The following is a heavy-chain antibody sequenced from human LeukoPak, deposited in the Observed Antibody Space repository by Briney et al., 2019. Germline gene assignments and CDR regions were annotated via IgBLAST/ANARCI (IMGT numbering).Heavy chain of an antibody. CDR2: ISWNSGSI. J-gene: IGHJ6*02. CDR3: AKDFGLTQRHGMDV. D-gene: IGHD3/OR15-3a*01. CDR1: GFTFDDYA. V-gene: IGHV3-9*01. Sequence: GGSLRLSCAASGFTFDDYAMHWVRQAPGKGLEWVSGISWNSGSIGYADSVKGRFTISRDNAKNSLYLQMNSLRAEDTALYYCAKDFGLTQRHGMDVWAKGPRSPSP.